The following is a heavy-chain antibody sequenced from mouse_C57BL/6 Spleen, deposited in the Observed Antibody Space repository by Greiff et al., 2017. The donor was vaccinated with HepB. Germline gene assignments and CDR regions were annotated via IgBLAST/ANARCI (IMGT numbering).Heavy chain of an antibody. Sequence: QVQLQQPGAELVKPGASVKLSCKASGYTFTSYWMHWVKQRPGRGLEWIGRIDPNSGGTKYNEKFKSKATLTVDKPSSPAYMQLSSLTSEDSAAYDCARWDYYGTDYWGQGTTLTVSS. CDR1: GYTFTSYW. V-gene: IGHV1-72*01. CDR3: ARWDYYGTDY. D-gene: IGHD1-1*01. CDR2: IDPNSGGT. J-gene: IGHJ2*01.